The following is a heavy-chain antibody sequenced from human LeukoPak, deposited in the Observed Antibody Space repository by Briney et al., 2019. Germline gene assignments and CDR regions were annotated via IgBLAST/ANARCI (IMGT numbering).Heavy chain of an antibody. J-gene: IGHJ3*02. CDR1: GGTFSSYA. V-gene: IGHV1-69*05. CDR2: IIPIFGTA. Sequence: ASVEVSCKASGGTFSSYAISWVRQAPGQGLEWMGGIIPIFGTANYAQKFQGRVTITTDESTSTAYMELSSLRSEDTAVYYCARAAQVSDAFDIWGQGTMVTVSS. CDR3: ARAAQVSDAFDI. D-gene: IGHD1-14*01.